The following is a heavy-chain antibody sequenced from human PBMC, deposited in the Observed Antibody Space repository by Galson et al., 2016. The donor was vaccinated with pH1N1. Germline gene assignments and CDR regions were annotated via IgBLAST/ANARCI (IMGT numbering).Heavy chain of an antibody. V-gene: IGHV6-1*01. Sequence: CAISGDSVSSNSAAWNWIRQSPSRGLEWLGRTCYRSKWYNDYAVSVKSRITINPDTSKNQFSLQLTSVTPEDTAVYYCARDGIAAAGIRRDQYYFDYWGQGTLVTVSS. CDR2: TCYRSKWYN. CDR3: ARDGIAAAGIRRDQYYFDY. CDR1: GDSVSSNSAA. D-gene: IGHD6-13*01. J-gene: IGHJ4*02.